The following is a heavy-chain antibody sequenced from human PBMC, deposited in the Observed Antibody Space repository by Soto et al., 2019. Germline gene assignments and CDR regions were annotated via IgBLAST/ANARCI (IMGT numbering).Heavy chain of an antibody. CDR3: ARPLSYYDILTGYYPGHYYFDY. CDR2: IYYSGST. D-gene: IGHD3-9*01. V-gene: IGHV4-39*01. CDR1: GGSISSSSYY. Sequence: SETLSLTCTVSGGSISSSSYYWGWIRQPPGKGLEWIGSIYYSGSTYYNPSLKSRVTISVDTSKNQFSLKLSSVTAADTAVYYCARPLSYYDILTGYYPGHYYFDYWGQGTLVTVSS. J-gene: IGHJ4*02.